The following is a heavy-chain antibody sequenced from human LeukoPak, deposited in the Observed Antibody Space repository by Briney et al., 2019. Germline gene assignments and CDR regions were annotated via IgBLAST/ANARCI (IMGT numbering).Heavy chain of an antibody. D-gene: IGHD4-17*01. CDR2: ISWNSDNI. CDR1: GFTFEDYA. Sequence: GGSLRLSCAASGFTFEDYAMHWVRQAPGRGLEWVSGISWNSDNIDYADSVKGRFTISRDNANNSLYLQMTSLRPEDTALYYCVKDKDGYYYYMDVWGKGSSVTISS. V-gene: IGHV3-9*01. J-gene: IGHJ6*03. CDR3: VKDKDGYYYYMDV.